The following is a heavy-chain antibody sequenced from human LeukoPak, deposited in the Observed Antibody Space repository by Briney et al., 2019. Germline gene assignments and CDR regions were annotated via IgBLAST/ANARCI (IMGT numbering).Heavy chain of an antibody. J-gene: IGHJ3*02. CDR2: IYNSEST. V-gene: IGHV4-59*08. D-gene: IGHD6-13*01. Sequence: GSLRLSCAASGFTFSSYSMNWVRQAPGKGLEWIGYIYNSESTNYNPSLKSRVTISVDTSKSQFCLKLTSVTAADTAMYYCARRRRIAGVGTDALDIWGHGTMVAVSS. CDR1: GFTFSSYS. CDR3: ARRRRIAGVGTDALDI.